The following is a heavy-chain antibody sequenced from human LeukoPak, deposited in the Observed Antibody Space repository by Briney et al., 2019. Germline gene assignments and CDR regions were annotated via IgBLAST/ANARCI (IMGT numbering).Heavy chain of an antibody. CDR1: GFTFSTYV. V-gene: IGHV3-48*02. J-gene: IGHJ4*02. CDR2: ISSSGSTI. D-gene: IGHD2-15*01. CDR3: VFPYWQDLDH. Sequence: PGRSLRLSCAASGFTFSTYVMQWVRQAPGKGLEWVSHISSSGSTIYYADSVKGRFTISRDNAKESLYLQMSSLRDEDTAVYYCVFPYWQDLDHWGQGTLVTVSS.